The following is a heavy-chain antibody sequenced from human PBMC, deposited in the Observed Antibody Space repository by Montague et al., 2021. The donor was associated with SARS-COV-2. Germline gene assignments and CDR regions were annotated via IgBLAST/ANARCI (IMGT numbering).Heavy chain of an antibody. D-gene: IGHD6-19*01. CDR2: IYDTAST. Sequence: SETLSLTCAVSGASIVNTDCWSWVRQPPGKGLEWIGEIYDTASTNYNPSLKSRVTMSADKFNNQVSLQWKYLTAADTAVYFCMRAGGYVNRPPVWGQGALVIVSS. J-gene: IGHJ4*02. CDR1: GASIVNTDC. CDR3: MRAGGYVNRPPV. V-gene: IGHV4-4*02.